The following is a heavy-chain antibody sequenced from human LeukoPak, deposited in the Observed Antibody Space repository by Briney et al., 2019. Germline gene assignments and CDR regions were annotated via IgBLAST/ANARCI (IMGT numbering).Heavy chain of an antibody. CDR1: GASISTVGYS. CDR3: ARMAGRTVDH. J-gene: IGHJ4*02. D-gene: IGHD1-1*01. CDR2: IFPTGST. V-gene: IGHV4-30-2*01. Sequence: PSETLSLPCAVSGASISTVGYSWSWIRHPPGKGLEWIGYIFPTGSTSYNPSLKSRLTISLDRSNNQFSLRLNSVTAADTAVYYCARMAGRTVDHWGQGTLVTVSS.